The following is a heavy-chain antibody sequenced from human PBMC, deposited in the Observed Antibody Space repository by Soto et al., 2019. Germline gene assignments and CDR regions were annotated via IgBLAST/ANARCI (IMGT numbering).Heavy chain of an antibody. Sequence: QVQLVESGGGVVQPGRSLRLSCAASGFTFTTFVIHWVRQAPGKGLEWVTGISNDRNSKHDADSVRDRFTISRDNSKNTLVLQRNSLTPNNTTLYYYATEGHSSGHAGTFPHWGQGTLVTVTS. CDR2: ISNDRNSK. CDR3: ATEGHSSGHAGTFPH. V-gene: IGHV3-30-3*01. J-gene: IGHJ1*01. D-gene: IGHD6-25*01. CDR1: GFTFTTFV.